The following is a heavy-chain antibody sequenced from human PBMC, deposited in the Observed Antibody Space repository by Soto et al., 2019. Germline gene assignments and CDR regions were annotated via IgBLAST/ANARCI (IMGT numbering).Heavy chain of an antibody. CDR2: ISGSGGST. Sequence: GGTLRLSCAASGFTFSSYAMSWVRQAPGKGLEWVSAISGSGGSTYYADSVKGRFTISRDNSKNTLYLQMNSLRAEDTAVYYCAKQGSPPSSPPHFDYWGRGTLVTVPS. J-gene: IGHJ4*02. CDR3: AKQGSPPSSPPHFDY. CDR1: GFTFSSYA. D-gene: IGHD2-2*01. V-gene: IGHV3-23*01.